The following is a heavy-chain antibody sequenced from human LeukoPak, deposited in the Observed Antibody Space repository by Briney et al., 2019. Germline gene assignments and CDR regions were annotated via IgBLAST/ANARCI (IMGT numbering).Heavy chain of an antibody. Sequence: SETLSLTCTVSGGSISSYYWSWIRQPPGKGLEWIGYIYYSGSTNYNPSLKGRVTISVDTSKNQFSLKLSSVTAADTAVYYCARTYVANAFDIWGQGTMVTVSS. V-gene: IGHV4-59*01. CDR1: GGSISSYY. D-gene: IGHD3-16*01. CDR2: IYYSGST. J-gene: IGHJ3*02. CDR3: ARTYVANAFDI.